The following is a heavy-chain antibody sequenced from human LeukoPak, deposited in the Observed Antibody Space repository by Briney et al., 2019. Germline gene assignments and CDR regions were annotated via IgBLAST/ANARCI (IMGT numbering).Heavy chain of an antibody. J-gene: IGHJ5*02. Sequence: GESLRLSCATSGFTFMSYTMNWIRQAPGKGLEWVSSISGSSTYIYYADSVKGRFTISRDYAKNSVHLQMNSLRAEDTAVYYCAREPPSTVLYWFDPWGQGTLVTVSS. D-gene: IGHD4-17*01. CDR1: GFTFMSYT. CDR3: AREPPSTVLYWFDP. V-gene: IGHV3-21*01. CDR2: ISGSSTYI.